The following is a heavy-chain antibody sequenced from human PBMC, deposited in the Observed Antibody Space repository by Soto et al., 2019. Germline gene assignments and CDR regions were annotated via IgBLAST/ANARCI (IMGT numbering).Heavy chain of an antibody. J-gene: IGHJ6*02. CDR3: ARMPVVVAATTYYYYGMDV. Sequence: SETLSLTCTVSGVSISSSSYYWGWIRQPPGKGLEWIGSIYYSGSTYYNPSLKSRVTISVDTSKNQFSLKLSSVTAADTAVYYCARMPVVVAATTYYYYGMDVWGQGTTVTVSS. D-gene: IGHD2-15*01. CDR1: GVSISSSSYY. CDR2: IYYSGST. V-gene: IGHV4-39*01.